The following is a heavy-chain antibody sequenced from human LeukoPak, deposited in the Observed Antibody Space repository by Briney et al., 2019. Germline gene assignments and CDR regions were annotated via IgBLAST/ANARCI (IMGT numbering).Heavy chain of an antibody. CDR3: ASQSIAARHEGELTYYMDV. V-gene: IGHV5-51*01. D-gene: IGHD6-6*01. CDR2: IYPGDSDT. CDR1: GLTFSSAW. Sequence: GGSLRLSCVASGLTFSSAWMSWVRQAPGKGLEWMGIIYPGDSDTRYSPSFQGQVTISADKSISTAYLQWSSLKASDTAMYYCASQSIAARHEGELTYYMDVWGKGTTVTVSS. J-gene: IGHJ6*03.